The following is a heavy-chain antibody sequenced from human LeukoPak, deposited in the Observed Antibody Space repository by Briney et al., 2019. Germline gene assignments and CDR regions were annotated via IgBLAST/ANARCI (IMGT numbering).Heavy chain of an antibody. CDR2: INHSGST. J-gene: IGHJ4*02. V-gene: IGHV4-39*07. D-gene: IGHD2-15*01. CDR1: GGSISSSSYY. Sequence: SETLSLTCTVSGGSISSSSYYWGWIRQPPGKGLEWIGEINHSGSTNYNPSLKSRVTISVDTSKNQFSLKLSSVTAADTAVYYCARGRGGSALGGYWGQGTLVTVSS. CDR3: ARGRGGSALGGY.